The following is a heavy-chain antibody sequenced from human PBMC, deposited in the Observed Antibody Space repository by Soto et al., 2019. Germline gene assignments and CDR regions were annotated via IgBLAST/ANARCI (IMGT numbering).Heavy chain of an antibody. Sequence: SETLSLTCTVSGGSISSGDYYWSWIRQPPGKGLEWIGYIYYSGSTYYNPSLKSRVTISVDTSKNQFSLKLSSVTAADTAVYYFASNSYGYILYYYWGQGTSVPVS. CDR2: IYYSGST. CDR3: ASNSYGYILYYY. CDR1: GGSISSGDYY. J-gene: IGHJ4*02. V-gene: IGHV4-30-4*01. D-gene: IGHD5-18*01.